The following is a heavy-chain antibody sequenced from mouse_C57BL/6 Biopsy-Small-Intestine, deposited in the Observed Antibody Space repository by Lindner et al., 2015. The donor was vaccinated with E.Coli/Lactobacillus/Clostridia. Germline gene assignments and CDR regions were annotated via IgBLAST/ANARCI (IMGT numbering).Heavy chain of an antibody. CDR3: ARGGLRRGYYFDY. V-gene: IGHV3-1*01. J-gene: IGHJ2*01. Sequence: VQLQESGPGMVKPSQSPSLTCTVTGYSITSGYDWHWIRHFPGNKLEWMGYISYSGSTNYNPSLKSRISITHDTSKNHFFLKLNSVTTEDTATYYCARGGLRRGYYFDYWGQGTTLTVSS. D-gene: IGHD2-4*01. CDR2: ISYSGST. CDR1: GYSITSGYD.